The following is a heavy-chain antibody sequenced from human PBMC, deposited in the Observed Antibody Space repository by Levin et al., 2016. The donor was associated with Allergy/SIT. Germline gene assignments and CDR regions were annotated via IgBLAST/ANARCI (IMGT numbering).Heavy chain of an antibody. J-gene: IGHJ5*02. Sequence: WVRQAPGQRLEWIGWIVVGSGNTNYAQKFQERVTITRDMSTSTAYMELSSLRSEDTAVYYCAADRRITGSPLGWFDPWGQGTLVTVSS. CDR3: AADRRITGSPLGWFDP. D-gene: IGHD1-20*01. CDR2: IVVGSGNT. V-gene: IGHV1-58*01.